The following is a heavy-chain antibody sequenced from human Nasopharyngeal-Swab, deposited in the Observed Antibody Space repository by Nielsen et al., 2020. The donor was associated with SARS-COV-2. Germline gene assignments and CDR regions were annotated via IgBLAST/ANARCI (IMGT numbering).Heavy chain of an antibody. D-gene: IGHD3-10*01. V-gene: IGHV3-73*01. J-gene: IGHJ4*02. CDR1: GFTFSGSA. Sequence: GESLEISCAASGFTFSGSAMHWVRQASGKGLEWVGRIRSKANSYATAYAASVKGRFTISRDDSKNTAYLQMNSLKTEDTAVYYCTGGVTMVRHWGQGTPVTVSS. CDR3: TGGVTMVRH. CDR2: IRSKANSYAT.